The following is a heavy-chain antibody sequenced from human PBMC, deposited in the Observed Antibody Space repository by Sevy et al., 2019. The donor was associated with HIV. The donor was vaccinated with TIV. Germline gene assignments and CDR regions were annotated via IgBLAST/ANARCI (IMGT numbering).Heavy chain of an antibody. Sequence: GGSLRLSCAASGFTFSNYGMHWVRQAPGKGLEWVAVIWNDGSNKYYASSVKGRFTISRDNSKNTLYLQMNSLRVEDTAVYFCARGGDFNDRSAKRDFDYWGQGTLVTVS. V-gene: IGHV3-33*01. J-gene: IGHJ4*02. CDR2: IWNDGSNK. D-gene: IGHD3-22*01. CDR1: GFTFSNYG. CDR3: ARGGDFNDRSAKRDFDY.